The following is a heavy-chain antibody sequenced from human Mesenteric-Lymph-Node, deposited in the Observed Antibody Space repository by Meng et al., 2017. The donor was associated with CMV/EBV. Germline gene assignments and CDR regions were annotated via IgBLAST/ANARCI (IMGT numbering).Heavy chain of an antibody. CDR3: ARDGDCSSTSCYTDY. CDR2: ISSSSSYI. CDR1: GFTFSSYS. Sequence: SGFTFSSYSMNWVRQAPGKGLEWVSSISSSSSYIYYADSVKGRFTISRDNAKNSLYLQMNSLRAEDTAVYYCARDGDCSSTSCYTDYWGQGTLVTVSS. V-gene: IGHV3-21*01. J-gene: IGHJ4*02. D-gene: IGHD2-2*01.